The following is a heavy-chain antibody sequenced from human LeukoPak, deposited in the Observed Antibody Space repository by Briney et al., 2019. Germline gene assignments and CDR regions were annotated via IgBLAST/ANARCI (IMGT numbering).Heavy chain of an antibody. V-gene: IGHV4-38-2*02. Sequence: SETLSLTCTVSGYSISSGYYWGWIRQPPGKGLEWIGSIYYSGSTNYNPSLKSRVTISVDTSKNQFSLKLSSVTAADTAVYYCARDSGNYLDAFDIWGQGTMVTVSS. CDR1: GYSISSGYY. CDR3: ARDSGNYLDAFDI. D-gene: IGHD1-7*01. CDR2: IYYSGST. J-gene: IGHJ3*02.